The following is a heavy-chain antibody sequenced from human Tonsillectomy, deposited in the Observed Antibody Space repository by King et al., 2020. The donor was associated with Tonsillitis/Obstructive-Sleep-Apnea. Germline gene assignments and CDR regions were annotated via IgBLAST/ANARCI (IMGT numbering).Heavy chain of an antibody. CDR2: IRSKANSYAT. CDR1: GFTFSGSA. Sequence: VQLVESGGGLVQPGGSLKLSCAASGFTFSGSAMHWVRQASGKGLEWVGRIRSKANSYATAYAASVKGRFTISRDDSKNTAYLQMNSLKTEDTAVYYCTTPGIAVAGTYAFDIWGQGTMVTVSS. J-gene: IGHJ3*02. D-gene: IGHD6-19*01. V-gene: IGHV3-73*01. CDR3: TTPGIAVAGTYAFDI.